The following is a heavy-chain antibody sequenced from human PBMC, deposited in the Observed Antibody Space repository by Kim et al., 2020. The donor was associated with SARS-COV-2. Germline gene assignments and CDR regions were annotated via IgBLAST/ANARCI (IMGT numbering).Heavy chain of an antibody. V-gene: IGHV1-18*01. Sequence: ASVKVSCKASGYTFTSYGISWVRQAPGQGLEWMGWISAYNGNTNYAQKLQGRVTMTTDTSTSTAYMELRSLRSDDTAVYYCAREDIVVVVAATPSALYGMDVWGQGTTVTVSS. CDR3: AREDIVVVVAATPSALYGMDV. CDR1: GYTFTSYG. D-gene: IGHD2-15*01. CDR2: ISAYNGNT. J-gene: IGHJ6*02.